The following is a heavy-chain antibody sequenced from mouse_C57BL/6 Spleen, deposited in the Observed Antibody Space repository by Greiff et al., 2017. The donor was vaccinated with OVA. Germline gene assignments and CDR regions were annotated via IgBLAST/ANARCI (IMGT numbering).Heavy chain of an antibody. V-gene: IGHV5-4*01. CDR2: ISDGGSYT. CDR3: ARDDGAVSGFFAY. J-gene: IGHJ3*01. CDR1: GFTFSSYA. D-gene: IGHD3-2*02. Sequence: EVKLVESGGGLVKPGGSLKLSCAASGFTFSSYAMSWVRQTPEKRLEWVATISDGGSYTYYPDNVKGRFTISRDNAKNNLYLQMSHLKSEDTAMYYCARDDGAVSGFFAYWGQGTLVTVSA.